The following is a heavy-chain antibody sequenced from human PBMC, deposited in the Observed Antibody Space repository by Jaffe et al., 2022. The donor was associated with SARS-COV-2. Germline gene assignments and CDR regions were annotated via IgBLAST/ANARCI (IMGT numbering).Heavy chain of an antibody. CDR3: AREPIESYCGGDCYPADY. D-gene: IGHD2-21*02. Sequence: QVQLVQSGAEVKKPGASVKVSCKASGYTFTSYYMHWVRQAPGQGLEWMGIINPSGGSTSYAQKFQGRVTMTRDTSTSTVYMELSSLRSEDTAVYYCAREPIESYCGGDCYPADYWGQGTLVTVSS. V-gene: IGHV1-46*01. J-gene: IGHJ4*02. CDR1: GYTFTSYY. CDR2: INPSGGST.